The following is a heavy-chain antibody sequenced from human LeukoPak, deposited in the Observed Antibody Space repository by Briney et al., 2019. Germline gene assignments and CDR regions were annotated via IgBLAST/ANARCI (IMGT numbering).Heavy chain of an antibody. Sequence: GGSLRLSCAVAGFNFWNTGMSWVRQAPGKGLEWVALISFDESNKYYLDSVKGRFTISRDNSKNTLYLQMNSLRPEDTAVYYCARDQQNGYSSGWSFDSWGQGTLVTVSS. J-gene: IGHJ5*01. D-gene: IGHD6-19*01. CDR3: ARDQQNGYSSGWSFDS. CDR1: GFNFWNTG. V-gene: IGHV3-30*03. CDR2: ISFDESNK.